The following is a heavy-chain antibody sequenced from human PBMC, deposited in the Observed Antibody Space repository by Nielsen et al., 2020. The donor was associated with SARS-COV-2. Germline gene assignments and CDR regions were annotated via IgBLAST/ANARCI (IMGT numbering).Heavy chain of an antibody. D-gene: IGHD3-3*01. V-gene: IGHV3-30*02. CDR3: AKSWSGYNYFDY. CDR1: GFTFSSYG. Sequence: GESLKISCAASGFTFSSYGMHWVRQAPGKGLEWVAVIWYDGSNKYYADSVKGRFTISRDNSKNTLYLQMNSLRAEDTAVYYCAKSWSGYNYFDYWGQGTLVTVSS. J-gene: IGHJ4*02. CDR2: IWYDGSNK.